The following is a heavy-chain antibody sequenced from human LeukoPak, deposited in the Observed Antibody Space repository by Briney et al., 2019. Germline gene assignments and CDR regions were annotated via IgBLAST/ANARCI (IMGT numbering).Heavy chain of an antibody. CDR1: GGSFSGYY. V-gene: IGHV4-34*01. D-gene: IGHD1-26*01. CDR2: INHSGST. Sequence: PSETLSLTCAVYGGSFSGYYWSWLRQPPGKGLEWIGEINHSGSTNYNPSLKSRVTISVDTSKNQFSLKLSSVSAADTAVYYCARWGGVGATRGDAFDIWGQGTMVTVSS. J-gene: IGHJ3*02. CDR3: ARWGGVGATRGDAFDI.